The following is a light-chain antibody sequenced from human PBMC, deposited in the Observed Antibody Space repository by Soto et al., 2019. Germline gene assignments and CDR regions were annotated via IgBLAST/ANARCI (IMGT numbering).Light chain of an antibody. CDR1: SSDVGTYKY. V-gene: IGLV2-14*01. J-gene: IGLJ2*01. CDR2: EVS. Sequence: QSLLTQPASVSGSPGQSITISCTGTSSDVGTYKYVSWYQQLPGKAPKLMIYEVSNRPSGVSNRFSGSKSGNTASLTISELQAEDEADYYCSSYTSRSTPVFGGGTKLTVL. CDR3: SSYTSRSTPV.